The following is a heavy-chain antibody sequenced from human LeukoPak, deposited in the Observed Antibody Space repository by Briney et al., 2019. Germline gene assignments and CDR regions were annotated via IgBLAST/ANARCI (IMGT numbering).Heavy chain of an antibody. CDR2: INAGNGNT. Sequence: ASVKVSCKASGYTFTSYATHWVRQAPGQRLEWMGWINAGNGNTKYSQKFQGRVTITRDTSASTAYMELSSLRSEDTAVYYCASSGSSWPSSYYGMDVWGQGTTVTVSS. CDR3: ASSGSSWPSSYYGMDV. CDR1: GYTFTSYA. J-gene: IGHJ6*02. D-gene: IGHD6-13*01. V-gene: IGHV1-3*01.